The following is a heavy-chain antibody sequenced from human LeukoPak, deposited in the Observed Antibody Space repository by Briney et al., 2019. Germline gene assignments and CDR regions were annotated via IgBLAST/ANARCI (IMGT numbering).Heavy chain of an antibody. J-gene: IGHJ4*02. Sequence: VGSLRLSCAASGFTFSSYWMSWVRQAPGKGLERVANIKQDGSEKYYVDSVKGRFTISRDNAKNSLYLQMNSLRAEDTAVYYCARDYYDSSGYYEGDYWGQGTLVTVSS. CDR2: IKQDGSEK. D-gene: IGHD3-22*01. V-gene: IGHV3-7*01. CDR1: GFTFSSYW. CDR3: ARDYYDSSGYYEGDY.